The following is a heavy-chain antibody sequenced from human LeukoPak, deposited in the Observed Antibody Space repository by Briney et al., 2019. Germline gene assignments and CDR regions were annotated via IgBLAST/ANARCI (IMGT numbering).Heavy chain of an antibody. J-gene: IGHJ3*02. CDR2: ISGSGGST. D-gene: IGHD5-18*01. CDR1: GFTFSSYG. CDR3: ASSHTAMVTDAFDI. V-gene: IGHV3-23*01. Sequence: GGSLRLSCAASGFTFSSYGMSWVRQAPGKGLEWVSAISGSGGSTYYADSVKGRFTISRDNSKNTLYLQMNSLRAEDTAVYCCASSHTAMVTDAFDIWGQGTMVTVSS.